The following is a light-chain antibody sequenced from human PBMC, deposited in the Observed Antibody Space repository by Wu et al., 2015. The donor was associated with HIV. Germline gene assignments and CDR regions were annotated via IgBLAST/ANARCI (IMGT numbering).Light chain of an antibody. Sequence: EIVLTQSPGTLSLSPGERATLSCRARQSVSSSYLAWYQQKPGQAPRLLIYGASSRATGIPDRFSGSGSGTDFTLTISRLEPEDFAVYYCQTPYGSSPRYTFGPGDRSWRS. V-gene: IGKV3-20*01. J-gene: IGKJ2*01. CDR2: GAS. CDR3: QTPYGSSPRYT. CDR1: QSVSSSY.